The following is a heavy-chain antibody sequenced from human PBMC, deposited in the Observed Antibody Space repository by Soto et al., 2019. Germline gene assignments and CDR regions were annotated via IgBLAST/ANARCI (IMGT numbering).Heavy chain of an antibody. D-gene: IGHD3-10*01. V-gene: IGHV3-11*01. Sequence: WGSLRLSCAASGFTFSDYYMSWIRQAPGKGLEWVSYISSSGSTIYYADSVKGRFTISRDNAKNSLYLQMNSLRAEDTAVYYCARALYYYGSGSYMDSGAFDIWGQGTMVTVSS. CDR3: ARALYYYGSGSYMDSGAFDI. CDR1: GFTFSDYY. J-gene: IGHJ3*02. CDR2: ISSSGSTI.